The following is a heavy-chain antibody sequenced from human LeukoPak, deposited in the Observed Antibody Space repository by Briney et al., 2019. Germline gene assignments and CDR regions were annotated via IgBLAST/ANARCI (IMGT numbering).Heavy chain of an antibody. CDR3: AREWGYYDSSGYPGDN. Sequence: PGGSLRLSCEGSGFSLSAYNMNWVRQAPGKGLESVSYISSSSATIFYADSVKGRFTISRDNAKNSLYLQMNSLRPEDTAVYFCAREWGYYDSSGYPGDNWGQGTLVTVSS. CDR2: ISSSSATI. CDR1: GFSLSAYN. J-gene: IGHJ4*02. D-gene: IGHD3-22*01. V-gene: IGHV3-48*01.